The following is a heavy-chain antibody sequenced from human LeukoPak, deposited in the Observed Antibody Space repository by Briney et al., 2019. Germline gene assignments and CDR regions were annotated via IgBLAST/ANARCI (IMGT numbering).Heavy chain of an antibody. D-gene: IGHD3-22*01. CDR2: INPNSGGT. CDR3: ARDFPRNTIIVVAVEVGPNWCDP. J-gene: IGHJ5*02. Sequence: ASVKVSCKASGYTFTGYYMHWVRQATGQGLEWRGWINPNSGGTNYAQKFQGRVTMTRDTSISTSYMELSRLRSDDTPVYYCARDFPRNTIIVVAVEVGPNWCDPWGQGTLVTVSS. V-gene: IGHV1-2*02. CDR1: GYTFTGYY.